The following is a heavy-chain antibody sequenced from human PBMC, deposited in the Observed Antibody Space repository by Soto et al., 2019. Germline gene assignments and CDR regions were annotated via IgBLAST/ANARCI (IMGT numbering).Heavy chain of an antibody. V-gene: IGHV1-18*01. CDR2: ISAYNGNT. Sequence: ASVKVSCKASGYTFTSYGISWVRQAPGQGLEWMGWISAYNGNTNYAQKFQGRVTITRDTSASTAYMELSSLRSEDTAVYYCATEAVAGTCFDYWGQGTLVTVSS. CDR1: GYTFTSYG. J-gene: IGHJ4*02. CDR3: ATEAVAGTCFDY. D-gene: IGHD6-19*01.